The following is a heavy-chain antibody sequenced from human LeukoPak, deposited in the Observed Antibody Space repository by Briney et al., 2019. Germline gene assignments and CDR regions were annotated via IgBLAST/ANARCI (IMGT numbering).Heavy chain of an antibody. CDR3: ARLRYFDWLLWPSGFDY. CDR2: IYYSGST. J-gene: IGHJ4*02. V-gene: IGHV4-39*01. Sequence: PSETLSLTCTVSGGSISSSSYHWGWIRQPPGKGLEWIGSIYYSGSTYYNPSLKSRVTISVDTSKNQFSLKLSSVTAADTAVYYCARLRYFDWLLWPSGFDYWGQGTLVTVSS. CDR1: GGSISSSSYH. D-gene: IGHD3-9*01.